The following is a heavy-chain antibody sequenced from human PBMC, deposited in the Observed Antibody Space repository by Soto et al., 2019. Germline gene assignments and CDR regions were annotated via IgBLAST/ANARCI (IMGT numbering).Heavy chain of an antibody. CDR2: ISYDGSNK. CDR3: AKAGKSSGYYHDAFDI. Sequence: QVQLVESGGGVVQPGRSLRLSCAASGFTFSSYGMHWVRQAPGKGLEWVAVISYDGSNKYYADSVKGRFTISRDNSKNMLYLQMNSLRAEDTAVYYCAKAGKSSGYYHDAFDIWGQGTMVTVSS. D-gene: IGHD3-22*01. V-gene: IGHV3-30*18. J-gene: IGHJ3*02. CDR1: GFTFSSYG.